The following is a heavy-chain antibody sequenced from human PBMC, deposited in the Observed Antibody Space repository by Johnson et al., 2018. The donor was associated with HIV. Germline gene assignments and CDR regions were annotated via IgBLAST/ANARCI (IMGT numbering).Heavy chain of an antibody. Sequence: QVQLVESGGGVVQPGRSLRLSCAASGFTFSSYAMHWVRQAPGKGLEWVAVISYDGSNKYYADSVKGRFTISRDTSKNTLYLQMNSLRPDDTAVYYCARGGYSGYDGGAFDIWGQGTMVTVSS. CDR1: GFTFSSYA. CDR2: ISYDGSNK. J-gene: IGHJ3*02. V-gene: IGHV3-30-3*01. D-gene: IGHD5-12*01. CDR3: ARGGYSGYDGGAFDI.